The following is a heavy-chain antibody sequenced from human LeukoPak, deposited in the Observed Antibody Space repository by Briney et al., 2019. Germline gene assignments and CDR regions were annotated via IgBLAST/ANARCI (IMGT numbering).Heavy chain of an antibody. D-gene: IGHD3-22*01. Sequence: PGGSLRLSCAASGFTFSSYSMNWVRQAPGKGLEWVSSISSRSSYIYYADSVKGRSTISRDNAKNSVYLQMNSLRAEDTAVFYCARDSAYDSSGPFDYWGQGNLVTVSS. J-gene: IGHJ4*02. CDR3: ARDSAYDSSGPFDY. CDR1: GFTFSSYS. V-gene: IGHV3-21*01. CDR2: ISSRSSYI.